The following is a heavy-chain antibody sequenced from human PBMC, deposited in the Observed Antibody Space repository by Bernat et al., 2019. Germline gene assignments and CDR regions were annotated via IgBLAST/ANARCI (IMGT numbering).Heavy chain of an antibody. J-gene: IGHJ4*02. D-gene: IGHD2-15*01. V-gene: IGHV3-48*01. CDR1: GFGFTTAW. CDR3: ARDRLLVDY. Sequence: EVQLVESGGGLVKPGGSLRLSCATSGFGFTTAWMNWVRQAPGKGLEWVSYISSSSSTIYYADSVKGRFTISRDNAKNSLYLQMNSLRAEDTAVYYCARDRLLVDYWGQGTLVTVSS. CDR2: ISSSSSTI.